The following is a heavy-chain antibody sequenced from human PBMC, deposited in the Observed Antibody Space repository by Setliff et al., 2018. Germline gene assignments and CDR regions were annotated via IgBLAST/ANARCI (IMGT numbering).Heavy chain of an antibody. J-gene: IGHJ4*02. CDR2: ISGSGGST. V-gene: IGHV3-11*04. CDR3: ARDGGEY. CDR1: GGSFSGYY. Sequence: LSLTCAVYGGSFSGYYWSWIRQPPGKGLEWVSAISGSGGSTYYADSVKGRFTISRDNAKNSLYLQMNSLRAEDTAVYYCARDGGEYWGQGTLVTVS. D-gene: IGHD3-16*01.